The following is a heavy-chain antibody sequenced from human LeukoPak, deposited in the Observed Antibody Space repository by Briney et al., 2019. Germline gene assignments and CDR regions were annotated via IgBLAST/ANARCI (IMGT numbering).Heavy chain of an antibody. CDR1: DGSLSSTIYH. J-gene: IGHJ4*02. CDR3: ARKSGALPLLW. V-gene: IGHV4-39*07. Sequence: SETLSLTCTVSDGSLSSTIYHWGWIRQPPGKGREWIGNIYYSGTTSYNPSLKSRVTISIDTSKNQFSLRLNSVTAADAAVYYCARKSGALPLLWWGQGTLVTVSS. D-gene: IGHD1-26*01. CDR2: IYYSGTT.